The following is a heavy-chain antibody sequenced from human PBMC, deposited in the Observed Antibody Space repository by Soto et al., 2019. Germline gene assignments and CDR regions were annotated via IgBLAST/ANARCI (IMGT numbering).Heavy chain of an antibody. J-gene: IGHJ4*02. CDR3: ARGRTYYYDSSGYDHFDY. CDR1: GGTFSSYA. Sequence: SVKVSCKASGGTFSSYAISWVRQAPGQGLEWMGGIIPIFGTANYAQKFQGRVTITADESTSTAYMELSSLRSEDTAVYYCARGRTYYYDSSGYDHFDYWGQGTLVTVSS. CDR2: IIPIFGTA. V-gene: IGHV1-69*13. D-gene: IGHD3-22*01.